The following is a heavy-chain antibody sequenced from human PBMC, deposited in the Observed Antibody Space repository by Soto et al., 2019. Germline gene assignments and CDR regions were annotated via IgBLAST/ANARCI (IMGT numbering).Heavy chain of an antibody. J-gene: IGHJ4*02. Sequence: SETLCLTCNVSGGSISTYYWSWIRQPPGKGLEWIGYIYYSGSTNYNPALESRVTISVDTSRNQFSLKLSSVTAADTAVYHCARQARGMIMVRGAFDSWGRGTLVT. CDR2: IYYSGST. CDR1: GGSISTYY. CDR3: ARQARGMIMVRGAFDS. V-gene: IGHV4-59*08. D-gene: IGHD3-10*01.